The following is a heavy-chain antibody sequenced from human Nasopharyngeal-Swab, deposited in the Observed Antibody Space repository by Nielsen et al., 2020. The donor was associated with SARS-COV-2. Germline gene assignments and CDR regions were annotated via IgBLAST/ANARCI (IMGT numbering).Heavy chain of an antibody. CDR3: ARVDVHDAFDI. Sequence: GESLKISCAAPGFTFSSYWMHWVRQAPGEGLVWVSRMNSDGSRTNYADSVKGRFTISRDNAKKTLYLQMNSLRAEDTAVYYCARVDVHDAFDIWGQGTMVTVSS. CDR2: MNSDGSRT. CDR1: GFTFSSYW. J-gene: IGHJ3*02. D-gene: IGHD3-16*01. V-gene: IGHV3-74*01.